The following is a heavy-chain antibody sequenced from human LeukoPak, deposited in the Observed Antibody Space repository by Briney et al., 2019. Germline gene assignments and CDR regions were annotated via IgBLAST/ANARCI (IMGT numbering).Heavy chain of an antibody. CDR1: GGSITSTNY. V-gene: IGHV4-4*02. D-gene: IGHD6-6*01. J-gene: IGHJ4*02. Sequence: TSGTLSLTCGVSGGSITSTNYWTWVRQPPGKGLEWIGEVNLQGSTNYNPSLMGRVAISVDMSENHISLQLTSVTAADTAMYYCAKDRWRDGSSSFDNWGQGTLVTVSS. CDR3: AKDRWRDGSSSFDN. CDR2: VNLQGST.